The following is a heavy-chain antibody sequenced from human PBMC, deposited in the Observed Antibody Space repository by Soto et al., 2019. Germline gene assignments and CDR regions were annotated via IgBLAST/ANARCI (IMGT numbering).Heavy chain of an antibody. J-gene: IGHJ6*02. V-gene: IGHV6-1*01. CDR3: ARDRENPWQPLGCMDV. CDR2: TYYRSKWYN. Sequence: SXTLSLTCAISGDSVSSNSAAWNWIMQSPSRGLEWLGRTYYRSKWYNDYAVSVKSRITINPDTSKNQFSLQLNSVTPEDTAVYYCARDRENPWQPLGCMDVWGQGTTVTVSS. CDR1: GDSVSSNSAA.